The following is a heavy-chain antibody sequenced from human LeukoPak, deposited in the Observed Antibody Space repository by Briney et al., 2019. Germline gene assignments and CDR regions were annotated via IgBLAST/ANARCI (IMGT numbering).Heavy chain of an antibody. D-gene: IGHD1-14*01. CDR2: IYYSGST. V-gene: IGHV4-59*08. CDR1: GGSINSYY. CDR3: ARQPGGTAAFDL. J-gene: IGHJ3*01. Sequence: SETLSLTCTVSGGSINSYYWSWIRQPPGKGLEWIAYIYYSGSTNYNPSLKSRVTISVDTSRNQFSLTLSYVTAADTAVYYCARQPGGTAAFDLWGQGTMVTVSS.